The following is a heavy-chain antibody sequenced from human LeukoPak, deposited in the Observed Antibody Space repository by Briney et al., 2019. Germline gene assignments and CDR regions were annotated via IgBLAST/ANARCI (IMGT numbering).Heavy chain of an antibody. J-gene: IGHJ4*02. CDR1: GFTFDDYG. CDR2: INWNGGST. Sequence: GGSLRLSCAASGFTFDDYGMSWVRQAPGKGLEWVSGINWNGGSTGYADSVKGRFTISRDNAKNSLYLQMNSLRAEDTALYYCAKRGYDFFTGYYNDFDFLGQGTLVTVSS. V-gene: IGHV3-20*04. CDR3: AKRGYDFFTGYYNDFDF. D-gene: IGHD3-9*01.